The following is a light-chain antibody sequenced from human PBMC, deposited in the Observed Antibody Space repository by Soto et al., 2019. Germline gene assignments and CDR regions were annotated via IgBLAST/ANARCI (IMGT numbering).Light chain of an antibody. CDR3: QHYKMYSPWT. CDR2: KAS. V-gene: IGKV1-5*03. Sequence: DIQMTQSPSTLYGSLGDSVTINCRASQTISSWLAWYQQKPGKAPQLLIYKASNLYSGVPSRFSGSGSGTEFTLTISSLQPDDFATYYCQHYKMYSPWTVGQGTKVDIK. J-gene: IGKJ1*01. CDR1: QTISSW.